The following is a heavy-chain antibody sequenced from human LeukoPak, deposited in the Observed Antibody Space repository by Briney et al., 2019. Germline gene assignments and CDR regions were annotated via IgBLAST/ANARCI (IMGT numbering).Heavy chain of an antibody. CDR2: ISSSGSTI. CDR1: GFTFSSYE. Sequence: GGSLRLSCAASGFTFSSYEMNWVRQAPGKGLEWVSYISSSGSTIYYADSVKGRFTISRDNAKNSLYLQMNSLRAEDTAVYYCARHFSSGYYSGFDYWGQGTLVTVSS. D-gene: IGHD3-22*01. J-gene: IGHJ4*02. CDR3: ARHFSSGYYSGFDY. V-gene: IGHV3-48*03.